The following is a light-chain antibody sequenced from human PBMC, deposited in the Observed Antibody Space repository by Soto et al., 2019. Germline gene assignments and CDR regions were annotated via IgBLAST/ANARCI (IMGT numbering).Light chain of an antibody. V-gene: IGKV1-12*01. CDR2: GAS. Sequence: DLQMTQSPSFVSASVGDRVTITCRASQGISRWLAWYQQRPGKAPELLIYGASSLQSGVPSRFSGSGSGTDFTLTISSLQPEDFANYDCQQANSFPLTFGHGTRLESK. J-gene: IGKJ5*01. CDR3: QQANSFPLT. CDR1: QGISRW.